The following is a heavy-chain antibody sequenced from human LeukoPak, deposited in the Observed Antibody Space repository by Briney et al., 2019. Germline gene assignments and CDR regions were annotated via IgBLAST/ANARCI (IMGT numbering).Heavy chain of an antibody. D-gene: IGHD5-18*01. CDR3: ASETTRGYSYGSPTDGFDL. CDR1: GFTFSTYS. J-gene: IGHJ3*01. CDR2: ISSSSSHI. V-gene: IGHV3-21*01. Sequence: GGSLRLSCAASGFTFSTYSMNWVRQAPGKGLEWVSSISSSSSHIYYANSVKGRFTISRDNARKSLFLQMNSLRAEDTAVYYCASETTRGYSYGSPTDGFDLWGQGTMVTVSS.